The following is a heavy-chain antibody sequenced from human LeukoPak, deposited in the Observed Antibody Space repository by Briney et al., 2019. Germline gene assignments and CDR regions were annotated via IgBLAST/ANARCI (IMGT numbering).Heavy chain of an antibody. CDR3: TTGSIVVVTANVY. V-gene: IGHV3-15*01. CDR2: IKSKTDGGTT. D-gene: IGHD2-21*02. Sequence: GTLSRSCSASAFTCSNAWMSWLAPAPGKGLEWVGRIKSKTDGGTTDYAAPVKMTITISRDTSKNTLYLQMNSLKTEDTAVYYCTTGSIVVVTANVYWGQGTLVTVSS. CDR1: AFTCSNAW. J-gene: IGHJ4*02.